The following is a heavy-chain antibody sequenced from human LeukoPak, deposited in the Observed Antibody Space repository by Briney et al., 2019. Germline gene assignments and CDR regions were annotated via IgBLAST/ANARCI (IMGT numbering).Heavy chain of an antibody. J-gene: IGHJ4*02. CDR1: GYTFTSYD. CDR2: MNPKNGNT. Sequence: GASVKVSCKASGYTFTSYDINWVRQAPGQGLEWVGWMNPKNGNTGYAQKFQGRVTMTRSTSINTSYMELISLRSEDTAVYYCARGPPESRSSDYWGQGTLVTVSS. CDR3: ARGPPESRSSDY. V-gene: IGHV1-8*01. D-gene: IGHD6-13*01.